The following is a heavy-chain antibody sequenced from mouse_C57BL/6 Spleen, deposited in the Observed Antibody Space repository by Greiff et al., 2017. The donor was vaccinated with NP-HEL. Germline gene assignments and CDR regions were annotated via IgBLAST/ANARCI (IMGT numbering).Heavy chain of an antibody. V-gene: IGHV14-1*01. CDR2: IDPEDGDT. CDR3: TTGGAGLYAMDY. CDR1: GFNIKDYY. Sequence: VHVKQSGAELVRPGASVKLSCTASGFNIKDYYMHWVKQRPEQGLEWIGRIDPEDGDTEYAPKFQGKATMTADTSSNTAYLQLSSLTSEDTAVYYCTTGGAGLYAMDYWGQGTSVTVSS. J-gene: IGHJ4*01.